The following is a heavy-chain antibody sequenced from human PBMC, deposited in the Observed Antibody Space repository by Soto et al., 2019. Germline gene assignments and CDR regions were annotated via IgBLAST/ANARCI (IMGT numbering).Heavy chain of an antibody. Sequence: QVQLQESGPGLVKPSGTLSLTCTVSGDSISSSHWWSWVRQPPGKGLEWIGEIYHSGSTNYNPSLKSRVTISVDKSKNQFPVKLSSVTAADTAVYYCAGRRDGSGSLDYWGQGTLVTVSS. D-gene: IGHD3-10*01. J-gene: IGHJ4*02. CDR1: GDSISSSHW. CDR3: AGRRDGSGSLDY. CDR2: IYHSGST. V-gene: IGHV4-4*02.